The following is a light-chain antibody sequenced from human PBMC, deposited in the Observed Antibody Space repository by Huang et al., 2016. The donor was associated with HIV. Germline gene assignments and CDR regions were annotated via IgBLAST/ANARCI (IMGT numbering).Light chain of an antibody. J-gene: IGKJ1*01. CDR3: QQSHSTPRT. CDR1: QTISTY. CDR2: DAS. V-gene: IGKV1-39*01. Sequence: DTQMTQYPSSLSASVGDRVTITCRASQTISTYLNWYQQKPGKAPNLLIYDASSLQSGVPSRFSGSGSGTDFTLTISSLQPEDVATYYCQQSHSTPRTFGLGTKVEIK.